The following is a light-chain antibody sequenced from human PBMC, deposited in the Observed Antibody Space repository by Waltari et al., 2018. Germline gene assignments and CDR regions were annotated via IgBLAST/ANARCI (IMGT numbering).Light chain of an antibody. J-gene: IGLJ2*01. V-gene: IGLV10-54*01. Sequence: QAGLTQPPSVSKGLGQTATLICTGNSNKVVNQGAAWLQQFQGHPPQLLSPRNNNRPPGISERLYLSRSGNTASLTITGLQPEDEGDYYCSAWDSSLKVVVFGGGTKLTVL. CDR1: SNKVVNQG. CDR3: SAWDSSLKVVV. CDR2: RNN.